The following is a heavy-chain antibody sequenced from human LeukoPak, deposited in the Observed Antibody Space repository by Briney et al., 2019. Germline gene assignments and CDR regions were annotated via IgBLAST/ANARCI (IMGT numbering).Heavy chain of an antibody. J-gene: IGHJ4*02. CDR1: GGTFSSYA. D-gene: IGHD1-26*01. CDR2: IIPIFGTA. CDR3: AKRQWEPLAFDY. Sequence: ASVKVSCKASGGTFSSYAISWVRQAPGQGLEWMGRIIPIFGTANYAQKFQGRVTITTDESTSTAYMELSSLRSEDTAVYYCAKRQWEPLAFDYWGQGTLVTVSS. V-gene: IGHV1-69*05.